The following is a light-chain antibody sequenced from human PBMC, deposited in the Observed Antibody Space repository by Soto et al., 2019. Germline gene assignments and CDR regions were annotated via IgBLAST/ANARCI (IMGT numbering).Light chain of an antibody. CDR1: QSVNSN. J-gene: IGKJ1*01. Sequence: EIVLTQSTVTLSVSPGERATLSCRASQSVNSNLAWYQQKPGQAPRLLIYGASTRANGVPARFSGGGSGTEVTLSISSLQSEYFALYYWQQYRTFGQGTKGEIK. CDR2: GAS. V-gene: IGKV3-15*01. CDR3: QQYRT.